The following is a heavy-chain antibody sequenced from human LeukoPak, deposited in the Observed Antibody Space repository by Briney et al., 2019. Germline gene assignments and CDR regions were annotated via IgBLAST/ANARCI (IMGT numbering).Heavy chain of an antibody. CDR1: GFTFSSYA. D-gene: IGHD1-26*01. CDR3: ARATWVGWFDP. CDR2: ISGSGGGT. V-gene: IGHV3-23*01. Sequence: GGSERLSCAASGFTFSSYAMSCVRQAPGKGLEWVSTISGSGGGTYYADSVKGRFTISRDNAKNSLYLQMNSLRAEDTAVYYCARATWVGWFDPWGQGTLVTVSS. J-gene: IGHJ5*02.